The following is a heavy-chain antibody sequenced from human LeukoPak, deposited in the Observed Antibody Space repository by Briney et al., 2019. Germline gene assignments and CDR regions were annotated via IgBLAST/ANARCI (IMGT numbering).Heavy chain of an antibody. D-gene: IGHD3-22*01. Sequence: GGSLRLSCAASGFTFSNYWMSWVRQAPGKGLEWVANIKQDGSEKYYVDSVKGRFTISRDNAKNSLYLQMNSLRAEDTAVYYCARDYDNGIYYFDYWGQGTLVTVSS. CDR3: ARDYDNGIYYFDY. CDR1: GFTFSNYW. V-gene: IGHV3-7*01. J-gene: IGHJ4*02. CDR2: IKQDGSEK.